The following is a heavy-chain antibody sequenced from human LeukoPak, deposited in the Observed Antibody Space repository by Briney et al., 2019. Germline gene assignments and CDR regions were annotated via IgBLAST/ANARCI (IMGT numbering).Heavy chain of an antibody. V-gene: IGHV3-73*01. J-gene: IGHJ2*01. D-gene: IGHD5-12*01. CDR3: SRVSDIAWYFDL. CDR2: VRSKDNGYAA. Sequence: GGSLRLSCAASGFTFSGSAMHWVRQASGRGLEWVASVRSKDNGYAASYAASVKGRFTVSRDDSKNTAYLQMDSLKSEDTAVYFCSRVSDIAWYFDLWGRGTLVTVSS. CDR1: GFTFSGSA.